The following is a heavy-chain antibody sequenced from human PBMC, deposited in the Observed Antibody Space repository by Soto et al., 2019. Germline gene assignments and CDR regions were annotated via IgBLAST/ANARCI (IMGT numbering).Heavy chain of an antibody. CDR3: ARDQARRTTRHYYAMDR. J-gene: IGHJ6*04. V-gene: IGHV3-7*03. Sequence: WGTLSLSCAVSGFTFSSYWWSWLRQAPGKGLEWVANIKHDGGEKYYVDSVKGGFTISRKNAKNSLHLQMSSLTAEDAAVYYCARDQARRTTRHYYAMDRWGEGTKVTVSS. CDR2: IKHDGGEK. CDR1: GFTFSSYW. D-gene: IGHD1-1*01.